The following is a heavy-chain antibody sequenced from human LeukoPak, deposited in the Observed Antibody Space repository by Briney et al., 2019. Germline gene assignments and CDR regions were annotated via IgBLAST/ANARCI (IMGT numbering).Heavy chain of an antibody. Sequence: SQTLSLTCAISGDSVSSNSAAWNWLRQSPSRGLEWLGRTYYRSKWYNDYAVSVKSRITINPDTSKNQFSLQIYSVTPEDTAVYYCARGVGNFDYWGQGALVTVSS. CDR1: GDSVSSNSAA. CDR3: ARGVGNFDY. D-gene: IGHD1-1*01. J-gene: IGHJ4*02. CDR2: TYYRSKWYN. V-gene: IGHV6-1*01.